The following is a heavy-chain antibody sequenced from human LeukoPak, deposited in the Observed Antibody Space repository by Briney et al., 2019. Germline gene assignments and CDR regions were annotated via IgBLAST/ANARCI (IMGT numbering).Heavy chain of an antibody. D-gene: IGHD6-13*01. CDR2: IYTSGST. CDR3: ARVLAAAGSGYDAFDI. Sequence: SETLSLTCTVSGGSISSYYWSWIRQPAGKGLEWIGRIYTSGSTNYNPSLKSRVTISVDTSKNQFSLKLSSVTAADTAVYYCARVLAAAGSGYDAFDIWGQGTMVTVSS. CDR1: GGSISSYY. J-gene: IGHJ3*02. V-gene: IGHV4-4*07.